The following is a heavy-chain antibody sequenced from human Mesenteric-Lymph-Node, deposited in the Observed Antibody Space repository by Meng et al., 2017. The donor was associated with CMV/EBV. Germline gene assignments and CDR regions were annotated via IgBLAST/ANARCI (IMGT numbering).Heavy chain of an antibody. J-gene: IGHJ6*02. CDR3: AGETGLPNGMDV. CDR1: GFTVNSNY. V-gene: IGHV3-53*01. CDR2: IRSSGVGV. D-gene: IGHD4-11*01. Sequence: GESLKISCEVSGFTVNSNYMSWVRQAPGKGPEWVSAIRSSGVGVYYTDSVKGRFTISRDNSKNTLFLQMNSLRAEDTAVYYCAGETGLPNGMDVWGQGTTVTVSS.